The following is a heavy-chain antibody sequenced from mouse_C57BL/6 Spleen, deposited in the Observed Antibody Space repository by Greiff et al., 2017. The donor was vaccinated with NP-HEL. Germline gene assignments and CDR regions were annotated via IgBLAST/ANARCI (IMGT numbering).Heavy chain of an antibody. CDR3: ARRGGTYYDYDYYAMDY. CDR1: GYTFTGYW. D-gene: IGHD2-4*01. Sequence: QVQLQQSGAELMKPGASVKLSCKATGYTFTGYWIEWVKQRPGHGLEWIGEILPGSGSTNYNEKFKGKATFTADTSSNTAYMQLSSLTTEDSAIYYCARRGGTYYDYDYYAMDYWGQGTSVTVSS. CDR2: ILPGSGST. J-gene: IGHJ4*01. V-gene: IGHV1-9*01.